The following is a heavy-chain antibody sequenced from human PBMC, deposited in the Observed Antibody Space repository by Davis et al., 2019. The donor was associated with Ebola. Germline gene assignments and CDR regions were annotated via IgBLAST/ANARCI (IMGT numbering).Heavy chain of an antibody. J-gene: IGHJ3*02. CDR3: ARMCSGGSCYNDAFDM. V-gene: IGHV1-46*01. Sequence: AASVKVSCKASGYTFTTYYMHWVRQAPGQGFEWMGIINPSGGRTSYAQKFQGRVTMTRDTSTSTVYMELTSLRSEDTAVYYCARMCSGGSCYNDAFDMWGQGTMVTVSS. D-gene: IGHD2-15*01. CDR2: INPSGGRT. CDR1: GYTFTTYY.